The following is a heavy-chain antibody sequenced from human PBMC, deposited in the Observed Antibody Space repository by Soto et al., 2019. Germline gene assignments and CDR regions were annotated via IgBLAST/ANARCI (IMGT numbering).Heavy chain of an antibody. CDR3: ARQSIVVVPAAMGWFDP. CDR2: IYYSGST. CDR1: GGSISSGGYY. D-gene: IGHD2-2*01. Sequence: QVQLQESGPGLVKPSQTLSLTCTVSGGSISSGGYYWSWIRQHPGKGLEWIGYIYYSGSTYYNPSLTGRVTISVDTSKNQFSLKLSSVTAADTAVYYCARQSIVVVPAAMGWFDPWGQGTLVTVSS. J-gene: IGHJ5*02. V-gene: IGHV4-31*03.